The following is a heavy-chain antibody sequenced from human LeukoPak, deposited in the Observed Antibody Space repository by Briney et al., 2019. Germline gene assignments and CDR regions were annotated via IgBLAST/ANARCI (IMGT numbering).Heavy chain of an antibody. D-gene: IGHD2-21*02. J-gene: IGHJ3*02. CDR1: GFTFDDYG. CDR2: INWNGGST. Sequence: GGSLRLSCAASGFTFDDYGMSWVRQAPGKGLEWVSGINWNGGSTGYADSVKGRFTISRDNSKNTLYLQMDSLRAEDTAVYYCAKDWGVVTAIDIWGQGTMVTVSS. V-gene: IGHV3-20*04. CDR3: AKDWGVVTAIDI.